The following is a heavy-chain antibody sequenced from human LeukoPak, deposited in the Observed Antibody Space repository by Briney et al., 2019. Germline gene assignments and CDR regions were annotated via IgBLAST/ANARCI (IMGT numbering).Heavy chain of an antibody. Sequence: PSETLSLICSLSGRSISVNYWSWIRQSPGRGLEWIGYVFYSGSTNYNPSLKSRVTISVDTSRNQFLLKVNSVAAADTAVYFCARGGGTGYPFDYWGQGTPVTVSS. J-gene: IGHJ4*02. V-gene: IGHV4-59*01. CDR1: GRSISVNY. CDR2: VFYSGST. D-gene: IGHD4-23*01. CDR3: ARGGGTGYPFDY.